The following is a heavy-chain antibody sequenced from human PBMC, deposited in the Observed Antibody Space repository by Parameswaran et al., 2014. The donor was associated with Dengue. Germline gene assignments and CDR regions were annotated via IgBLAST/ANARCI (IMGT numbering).Heavy chain of an antibody. J-gene: IGHJ6*03. V-gene: IGHV3-74*01. Sequence: WIRQPPGKGLVWVSRINSDGSSTSYADSVKGRFTISRDNAKNTLYLQMNSLRAEDTAVYYCARVIFGEDYYDSSGYYYYYYMDVWGKGTTVTVSS. D-gene: IGHD3-22*01. CDR3: ARVIFGEDYYDSSGYYYYYYMDV. CDR2: INSDGSST.